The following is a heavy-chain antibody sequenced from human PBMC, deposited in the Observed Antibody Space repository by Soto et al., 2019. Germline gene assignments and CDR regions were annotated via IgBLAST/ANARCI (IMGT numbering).Heavy chain of an antibody. CDR1: GGSISSSSYY. CDR2: IYYSGST. CDR3: ARQGRFLEWLPIDY. J-gene: IGHJ4*02. Sequence: QLQLQESGPGLVKPSETLSLTCTVSGGSISSSSYYWGWIRQPPGKGLEWIGSIYYSGSTYYNPSLKSRVTISVDTSKNQFSLKLSSVTAADTAVYYCARQGRFLEWLPIDYWGQGTLVTVSS. D-gene: IGHD3-3*01. V-gene: IGHV4-39*01.